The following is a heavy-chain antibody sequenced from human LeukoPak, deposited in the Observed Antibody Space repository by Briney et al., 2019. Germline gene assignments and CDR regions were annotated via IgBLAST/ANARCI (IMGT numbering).Heavy chain of an antibody. CDR2: IYYSKNT. Sequence: PSETLSLTCTVSGGSISSSSAYWGWIRQPPGKGLEWLGSIYYSKNTYYNPALKSRVTISADTSKNQFPLTLGSVSATDTAVYYCVSPRGFSYGYFDYWGQGTLVTVSS. V-gene: IGHV4-39*01. CDR1: GGSISSSSAY. J-gene: IGHJ4*02. D-gene: IGHD5-18*01. CDR3: VSPRGFSYGYFDY.